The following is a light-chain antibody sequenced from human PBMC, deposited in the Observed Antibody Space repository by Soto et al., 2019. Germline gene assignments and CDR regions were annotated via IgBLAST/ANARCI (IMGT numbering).Light chain of an antibody. CDR2: EVS. CDR3: SSYTSSSTRV. V-gene: IGLV2-14*01. J-gene: IGLJ3*02. Sequence: QSALTQPASVSGSPGQSITISCTGTSSDVGGYNYVSWYQQHPGNAPKLMIYEVSNRPSGVSNRFSGSKSGNTASLTISALQAEDEADYYCSSYTSSSTRVFGGGTKLTVL. CDR1: SSDVGGYNY.